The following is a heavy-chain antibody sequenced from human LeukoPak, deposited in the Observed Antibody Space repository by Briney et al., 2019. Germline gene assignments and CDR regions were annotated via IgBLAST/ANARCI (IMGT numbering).Heavy chain of an antibody. J-gene: IGHJ4*02. CDR3: AKGDDSSGYYPPGY. D-gene: IGHD3-22*01. Sequence: GGSLRLSCAASGFTFDDYAMHWVRQAPGKGLEWVSGISWNSGSIGYADSVKGRFTISRDNAKNSLYLQMNSLRAEDMALYYCAKGDDSSGYYPPGYWGQGTLVTVSS. CDR2: ISWNSGSI. V-gene: IGHV3-9*03. CDR1: GFTFDDYA.